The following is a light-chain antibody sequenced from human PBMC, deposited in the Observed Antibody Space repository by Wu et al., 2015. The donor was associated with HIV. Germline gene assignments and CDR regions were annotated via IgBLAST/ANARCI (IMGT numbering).Light chain of an antibody. CDR2: GAS. CDR1: QSVGSSY. Sequence: EIVLTQSPGTLSLSPGERATLSCRASQSVGSSYLAWYQQKPGQAPRLLIYGASSRATGIPDRFSGSGSGTDFILTISRLEPEDFAVYYCQQYGYSLSLTFGGGPRWRSN. J-gene: IGKJ4*01. CDR3: QQYGYSLSLT. V-gene: IGKV3-20*01.